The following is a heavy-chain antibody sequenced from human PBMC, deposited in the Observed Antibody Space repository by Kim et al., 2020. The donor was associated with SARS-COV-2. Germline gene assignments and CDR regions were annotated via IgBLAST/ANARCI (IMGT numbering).Heavy chain of an antibody. J-gene: IGHJ5*02. CDR1: GYTFTDYY. CDR3: ARDSRLYCTNGVCYDKNWFDP. V-gene: IGHV1-2*06. Sequence: ASVKVSCKASGYTFTDYYMHWVRQAPGQGLEWMGRISPNSGGTNYAQKFQGRVTMTRDTSISTAYMELSRLRSDDTAVYYCARDSRLYCTNGVCYDKNWFDPWGQGTLVTVSS. D-gene: IGHD2-8*01. CDR2: ISPNSGGT.